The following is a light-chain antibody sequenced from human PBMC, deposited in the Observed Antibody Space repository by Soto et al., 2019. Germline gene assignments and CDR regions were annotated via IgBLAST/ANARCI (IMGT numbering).Light chain of an antibody. Sequence: EIVLTQSPATMSLSPGEIATLSCRASQSVSSYLAWYQQKPGQAPRLLIYDASNRATGIPARFSGSGSGTAFTLTISSLEPEDFSVYYCQQRSNWPPFTFGPGTKVDIK. J-gene: IGKJ3*01. CDR2: DAS. CDR3: QQRSNWPPFT. V-gene: IGKV3-11*01. CDR1: QSVSSY.